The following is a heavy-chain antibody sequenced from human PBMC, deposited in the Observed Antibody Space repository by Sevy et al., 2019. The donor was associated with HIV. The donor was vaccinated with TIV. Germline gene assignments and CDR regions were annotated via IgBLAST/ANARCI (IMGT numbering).Heavy chain of an antibody. Sequence: GGSLRLSCAASGFTFDDYAMHWVRQAPGKGLEWVSGISWNSGSIGYADSVKGRFTISRDNAKNSLYLQMNSLRAEDTALYYCAKGGTTGTIPDYWGQGTLVTVSP. CDR1: GFTFDDYA. CDR3: AKGGTTGTIPDY. J-gene: IGHJ4*02. V-gene: IGHV3-9*01. CDR2: ISWNSGSI. D-gene: IGHD1-1*01.